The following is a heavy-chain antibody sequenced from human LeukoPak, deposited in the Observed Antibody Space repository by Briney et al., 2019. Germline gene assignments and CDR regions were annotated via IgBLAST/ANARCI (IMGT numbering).Heavy chain of an antibody. CDR1: GYTFTRFY. CDR3: AREQMTRVTLYY. Sequence: ASVKVSCKTSGYTFTRFYMHWVGQAPGQGREWMGWIYPNSGGKKYAQKFQGRETKNRETYISTAYLELSTLRSDDTAVYYCAREQMTRVTLYYCGQGTLVTVSS. D-gene: IGHD4-11*01. CDR2: IYPNSGGK. J-gene: IGHJ4*02. V-gene: IGHV1-2*02.